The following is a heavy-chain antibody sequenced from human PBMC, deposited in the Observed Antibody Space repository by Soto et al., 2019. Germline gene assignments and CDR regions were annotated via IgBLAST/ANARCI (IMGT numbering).Heavy chain of an antibody. D-gene: IGHD6-6*01. CDR1: GGSISSGGYY. Sequence: SETLSLTCTVSGGSISSGGYYWSWIRQHPGKGLEWIGYIYYSGSTYYNPSLKSRVTISVDTSKNQFSLKLSSVTAADTAVYYCARVSSEEQLVRFDYLRQGTLVTVSS. CDR3: ARVSSEEQLVRFDY. V-gene: IGHV4-31*03. CDR2: IYYSGST. J-gene: IGHJ4*02.